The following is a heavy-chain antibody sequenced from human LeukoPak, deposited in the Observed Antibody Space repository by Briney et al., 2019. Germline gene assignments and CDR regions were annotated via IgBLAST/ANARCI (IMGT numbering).Heavy chain of an antibody. D-gene: IGHD3-10*01. CDR2: IKEDGSEI. CDR3: VTDQTGRHPYFFDY. J-gene: IGHJ4*02. Sequence: GGSLRLSCAASGFNFSTYWMTWVRQVLGKGLEWVANIKEDGSEIYYVDAVKGRFSISRDNAKASLYLQMNNLSVADTAVYYCVTDQTGRHPYFFDYWGQGTLVTVSS. V-gene: IGHV3-7*01. CDR1: GFNFSTYW.